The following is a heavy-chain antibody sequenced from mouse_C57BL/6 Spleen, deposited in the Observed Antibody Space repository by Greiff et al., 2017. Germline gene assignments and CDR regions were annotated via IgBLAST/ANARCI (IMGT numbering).Heavy chain of an antibody. D-gene: IGHD1-1*01. CDR1: GYTFTSYW. V-gene: IGHV1-50*01. J-gene: IGHJ1*03. Sequence: QVQLKQPGAELVKPGASVKLSCKASGYTFTSYWMQWVKQRPGQGLEWIGEIDPSDSYTNYNQKFKGKATLTVDTSSSTAYMQLSSLTSEDSAVYYCARREFITTVATFDVWGTGTTVTVSS. CDR3: ARREFITTVATFDV. CDR2: IDPSDSYT.